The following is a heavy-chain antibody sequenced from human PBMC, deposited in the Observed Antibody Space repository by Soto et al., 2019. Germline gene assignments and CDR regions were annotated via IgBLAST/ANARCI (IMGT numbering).Heavy chain of an antibody. CDR3: ARTRYGSDYFDY. CDR2: INPSGGST. D-gene: IGHD3-10*01. Sequence: QVQLVQSGAEVKKPGSSVKVSCKASGYTFTSYYMHWVRQAPGQGLEWMGIINPSGGSTSYAQKFQGRVTMTRDTSTSTVYMELSSLRSEDTAAYYCARTRYGSDYFDYWGQGTLVTVSS. V-gene: IGHV1-46*01. J-gene: IGHJ4*02. CDR1: GYTFTSYY.